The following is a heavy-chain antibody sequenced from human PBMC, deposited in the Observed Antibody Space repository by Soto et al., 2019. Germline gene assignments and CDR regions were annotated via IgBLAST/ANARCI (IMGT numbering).Heavy chain of an antibody. CDR1: GYTFTSYG. V-gene: IGHV1-18*01. CDR3: ARDQTVTMIVGDFDY. D-gene: IGHD3-22*01. J-gene: IGHJ4*02. Sequence: XSVKVSFKASGYTFTSYGISWLRHSPGQGLEWMGWISAYNGNTNYAQKLQGRVTMTTDTSTSTAYMELRSLRSDDTAVYYCARDQTVTMIVGDFDYWGQGTLVTVSS. CDR2: ISAYNGNT.